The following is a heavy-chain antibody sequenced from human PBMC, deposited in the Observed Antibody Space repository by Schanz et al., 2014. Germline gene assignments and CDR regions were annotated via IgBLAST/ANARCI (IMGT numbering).Heavy chain of an antibody. V-gene: IGHV4-4*07. CDR3: ARHGRGLAKYQLLYFDY. Sequence: QVQLQESGPGLVKPSETLSLTCSVSGGSISSYYWSWIRQPAGKGLEWIGRIYTSGSTTYNPSLKSRVTMSVDTSKNQFSLKLSSVTDADTAVYYCARHGRGLAKYQLLYFDYWGQGTLVTVSS. J-gene: IGHJ4*02. D-gene: IGHD2-2*01. CDR2: IYTSGST. CDR1: GGSISSYY.